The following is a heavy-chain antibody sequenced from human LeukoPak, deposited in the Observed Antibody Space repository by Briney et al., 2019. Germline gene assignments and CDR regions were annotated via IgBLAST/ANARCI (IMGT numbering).Heavy chain of an antibody. D-gene: IGHD3-10*01. Sequence: GGSLRLSCAACGFTFDDYAMYWGRQAPGKGVEWGSGISGNSGSIGYADSVKGRFTISRDNAKNSLYLQMNSLRAEDMALYYCAKAGHGGYYLDYWGQGTLVTVSS. CDR3: AKAGHGGYYLDY. J-gene: IGHJ4*02. V-gene: IGHV3-9*03. CDR1: GFTFDDYA. CDR2: ISGNSGSI.